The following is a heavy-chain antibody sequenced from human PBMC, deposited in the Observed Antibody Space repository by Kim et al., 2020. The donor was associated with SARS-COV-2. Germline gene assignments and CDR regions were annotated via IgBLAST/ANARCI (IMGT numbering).Heavy chain of an antibody. V-gene: IGHV3-48*03. CDR1: GFTFNNYD. CDR2: ILGSGNNI. Sequence: GGSLRLSCSASGFTFNNYDMNWVRQAPGKGLEWVSFILGSGNNIYYADSVMGRFTISRDNAKNSLCLQMNSLRAEDTAVYYCVRGLYVGSAWTLFYHYGMDVWGLGTTVTVSS. J-gene: IGHJ6*02. CDR3: VRGLYVGSAWTLFYHYGMDV. D-gene: IGHD3-16*01.